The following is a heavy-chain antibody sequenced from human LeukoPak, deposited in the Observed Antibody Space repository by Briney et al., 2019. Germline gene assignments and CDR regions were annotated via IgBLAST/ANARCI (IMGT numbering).Heavy chain of an antibody. CDR3: ARVRYSSSWYWFDP. Sequence: PGGSLRLSCAASGFTFPNSGMHWVRQAPGKGLEWVAVVSYDGSNTYYADSVKGRFTISRDNAKNSLYLQMNSLRAEDTAVYYCARVRYSSSWYWFDPWGQGTLVTVSS. D-gene: IGHD6-13*01. CDR1: GFTFPNSG. V-gene: IGHV3-30*03. CDR2: VSYDGSNT. J-gene: IGHJ5*02.